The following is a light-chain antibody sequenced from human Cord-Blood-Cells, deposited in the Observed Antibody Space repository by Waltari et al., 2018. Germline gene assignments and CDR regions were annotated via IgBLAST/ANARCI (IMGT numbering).Light chain of an antibody. Sequence: QSPLTQPRSVSGSPGPSVPLSCPGTRSYVGGFNYVSWYQQPPGKAPKLMIYDVSKRPSGVPDRFSGSKSGNTASLTISGLQAEDEADYYCCSYAGSYTWVFGGGTKLTVL. CDR1: RSYVGGFNY. J-gene: IGLJ3*02. V-gene: IGLV2-11*01. CDR3: CSYAGSYTWV. CDR2: DVS.